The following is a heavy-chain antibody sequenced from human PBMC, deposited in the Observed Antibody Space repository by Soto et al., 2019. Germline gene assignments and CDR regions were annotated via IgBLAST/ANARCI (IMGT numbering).Heavy chain of an antibody. D-gene: IGHD4-17*01. CDR2: IYYSGST. CDR1: GGSISSSGYY. J-gene: IGHJ4*02. CDR3: ARRVDYGDHFDY. Sequence: SETLSLTSTVSGGSISSSGYYWGWIRQPPGKGLEWIGSIYYSGSTYYNPSLKSRVTISVDTSKNQFSLKLSSVTAADTAVYYCARRVDYGDHFDYWGQGTLVTVSS. V-gene: IGHV4-39*01.